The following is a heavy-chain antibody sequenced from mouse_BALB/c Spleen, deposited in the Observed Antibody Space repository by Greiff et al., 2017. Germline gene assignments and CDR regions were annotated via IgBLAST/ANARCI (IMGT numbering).Heavy chain of an antibody. CDR1: GYAFSSYW. D-gene: IGHD2-3*01. V-gene: IGHV1-80*01. CDR2: IYPGDGDT. Sequence: QVQLQQSGAELVRPGSSVKISCKASGYAFSSYWMNWVKQRPGQGLEWIGQIYPGDGDTNYNGKFKGKATLTADKSSSTAYMQLSSLTSEDSAVFVCARVYDGDSWFAYWGQGTLVTVSA. J-gene: IGHJ3*01. CDR3: ARVYDGDSWFAY.